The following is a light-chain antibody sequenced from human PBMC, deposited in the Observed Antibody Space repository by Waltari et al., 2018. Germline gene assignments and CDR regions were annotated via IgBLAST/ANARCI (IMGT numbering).Light chain of an antibody. CDR3: LQYGNSPGT. CDR1: ENVKRNS. Sequence: ETVMMQSPGTLSLSPGERATLSCRASENVKRNSLAWYQQKPGQAPRLLIYGASSRSTGIPDRFSGSGSGTYFPLTIRRVEPEDIAVYYCLQYGNSPGTFGQGSKLQIK. V-gene: IGKV3-20*01. CDR2: GAS. J-gene: IGKJ2*01.